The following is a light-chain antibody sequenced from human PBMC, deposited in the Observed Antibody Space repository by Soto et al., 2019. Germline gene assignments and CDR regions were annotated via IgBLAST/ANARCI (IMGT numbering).Light chain of an antibody. V-gene: IGKV1-5*03. CDR3: QQHTT. J-gene: IGKJ1*01. Sequence: DIQMTQSPSALSASVGDRVTITCRGSQGISSWLAWYQQKPGKAPRLLIYKASSLASGVPSRFSGSGSGTEFTLTISGLQPEDVATYHCQQHTTFGQGTKVEI. CDR1: QGISSW. CDR2: KAS.